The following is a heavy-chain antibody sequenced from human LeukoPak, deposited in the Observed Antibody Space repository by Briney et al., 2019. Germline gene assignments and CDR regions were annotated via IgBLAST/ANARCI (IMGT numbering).Heavy chain of an antibody. CDR2: ISAYNGNT. CDR1: GYTFTSYS. Sequence: ASVKVSCKASGYTFTSYSISWVRQAPGQGLEWVGWISAYNGNTRYAQKFQGRVTMTRDMSTSTVYMELSSLRSENTAVYYCARDPGGSYGSGSYYMAYWGQGTLVTVSS. CDR3: ARDPGGSYGSGSYYMAY. V-gene: IGHV1-18*01. J-gene: IGHJ4*02. D-gene: IGHD3-10*01.